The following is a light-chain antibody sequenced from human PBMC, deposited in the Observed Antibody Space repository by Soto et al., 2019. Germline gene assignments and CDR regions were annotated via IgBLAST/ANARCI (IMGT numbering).Light chain of an antibody. J-gene: IGKJ2*03. CDR1: QSVSSTN. CDR3: QEYGSSIVS. V-gene: IGKV3-20*01. CDR2: GVY. Sequence: EIVLTQSPGTLSLSPGESATLSCRASQSVSSTNSAWYQQTPGQSPRLVMFGVYSRATGIPDRFSGSGSGTDFTLTISRIEPEDVAVYYCQEYGSSIVSFGQGNKLEIK.